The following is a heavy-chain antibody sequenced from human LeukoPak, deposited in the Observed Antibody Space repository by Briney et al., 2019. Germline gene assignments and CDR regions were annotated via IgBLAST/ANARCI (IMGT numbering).Heavy chain of an antibody. J-gene: IGHJ6*02. V-gene: IGHV4-4*07. CDR1: GGSINSYY. CDR3: ARVGVVVAGRYYGMDV. Sequence: SETLSLTCTVSGGSINSYYWSWIRQPAGKGLEWIGRIYINASTNYNPSLKSPVTMSVDTSKNQFSLKLSSVTAADTAVYYCARVGVVVAGRYYGMDVWGQGTTVTVSS. D-gene: IGHD6-19*01. CDR2: IYINAST.